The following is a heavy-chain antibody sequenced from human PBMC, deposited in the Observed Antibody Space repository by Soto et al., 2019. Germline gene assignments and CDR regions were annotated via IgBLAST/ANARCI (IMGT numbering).Heavy chain of an antibody. CDR1: GGTFSSSA. CDR3: ARYTRDTDMVTRWFDP. V-gene: IGHV1-69*01. Sequence: QVQLVQSGAEVKKPGSSVKVSCKASGGTFSSSAISWVRQAPGQGLEWMGGIIPIFGTANYAQKFQGRVTIAADESTSTAYMELSSLRSEDTALYYCARYTRDTDMVTRWFDPWGQGTLVTVSS. D-gene: IGHD5-18*01. J-gene: IGHJ5*02. CDR2: IIPIFGTA.